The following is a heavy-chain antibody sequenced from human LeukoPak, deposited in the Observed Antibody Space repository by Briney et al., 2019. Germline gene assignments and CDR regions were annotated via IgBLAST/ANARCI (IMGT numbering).Heavy chain of an antibody. CDR3: AIAAGTYYYDSTEHAPFDY. J-gene: IGHJ4*02. CDR1: GFTFSSYA. Sequence: PGGSLRLSCAASGFTFSSYAMTWVRQAPDKGLEWVSAISGSGGSTYYADSVKGRFTISRDNSKNTLYLQMNSLRAEDTAVYYCAIAAGTYYYDSTEHAPFDYWGQGTLVTVSS. V-gene: IGHV3-23*01. D-gene: IGHD3-22*01. CDR2: ISGSGGST.